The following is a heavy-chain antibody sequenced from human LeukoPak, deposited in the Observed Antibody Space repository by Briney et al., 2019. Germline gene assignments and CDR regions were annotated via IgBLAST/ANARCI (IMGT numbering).Heavy chain of an antibody. CDR3: AREVVGDYYDSSGSTGAHAFDI. D-gene: IGHD3-22*01. CDR1: GYTFTGYY. CDR2: INPNSGGT. Sequence: ASVKVSCKASGYTFTGYYMHWVRQAPGQGLEWMGWINPNSGGTNYAQKFQGWVTMTRDTSISTAYMELSRLRSDDTAVYYCAREVVGDYYDSSGSTGAHAFDIWGQGTMVTVSS. J-gene: IGHJ3*02. V-gene: IGHV1-2*04.